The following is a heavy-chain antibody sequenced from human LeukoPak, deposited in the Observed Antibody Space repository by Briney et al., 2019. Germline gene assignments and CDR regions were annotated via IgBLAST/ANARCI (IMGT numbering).Heavy chain of an antibody. V-gene: IGHV3-30*03. J-gene: IGHJ5*02. CDR3: ARAAIVPQLPGNWFDP. CDR2: ISYDGSNK. D-gene: IGHD2-2*01. CDR1: GFTFSSYG. Sequence: GGSLRLSCAASGFTFSSYGMHWVRQAPGKGLEWVAVISYDGSNKYYADSVKGRFTISRDNSKNTLYLQMNSLRAEDTAVYYCARAAIVPQLPGNWFDPWGQGTLVTVSS.